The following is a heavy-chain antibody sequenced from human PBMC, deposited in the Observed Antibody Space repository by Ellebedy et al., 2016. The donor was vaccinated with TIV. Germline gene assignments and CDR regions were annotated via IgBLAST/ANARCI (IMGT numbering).Heavy chain of an antibody. Sequence: GGSLRLSCAASGFTFSTHWMHWVRLAPGKGPVWVSRINPDGSITQYADSVKGRFTISRDNAKNTVYLQISSLGVEDTAVYYCAKDLHIAAFDYWGQGTLVAVSS. V-gene: IGHV3-74*01. CDR2: INPDGSIT. CDR1: GFTFSTHW. CDR3: AKDLHIAAFDY. D-gene: IGHD2-15*01. J-gene: IGHJ4*02.